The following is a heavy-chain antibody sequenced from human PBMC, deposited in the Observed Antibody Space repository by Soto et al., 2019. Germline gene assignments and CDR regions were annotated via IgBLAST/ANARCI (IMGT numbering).Heavy chain of an antibody. CDR2: IWYNGSNK. J-gene: IGHJ6*03. D-gene: IGHD3-10*01. Sequence: GGSLRLSCAASGFTFSSYGMHWVRQAPGKGLEWVAVIWYNGSNKYYADSVKGRFTISRDNSKNTLYLQMNSLRAEDTAVYYCARFTYGSENPEGYYMDVWGKGTTVTVSS. V-gene: IGHV3-33*01. CDR1: GFTFSSYG. CDR3: ARFTYGSENPEGYYMDV.